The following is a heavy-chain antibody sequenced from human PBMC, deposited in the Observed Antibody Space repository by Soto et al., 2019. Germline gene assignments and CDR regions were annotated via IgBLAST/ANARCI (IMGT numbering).Heavy chain of an antibody. CDR1: GFTFSSYS. CDR3: ARDLFLYCLGFYYYYGIYV. D-gene: IGHD2-21*01. Sequence: GGSLRLSCAASGFTFSSYSMNWVRQAPGKGLEWVSYISSSSSTIYYADSVKGRFTISRDNAKNSLYLQMNSLRDEDTAVYYCARDLFLYCLGFYYYYGIYVCAQGTTVPVS. J-gene: IGHJ6*02. V-gene: IGHV3-48*02. CDR2: ISSSSSTI.